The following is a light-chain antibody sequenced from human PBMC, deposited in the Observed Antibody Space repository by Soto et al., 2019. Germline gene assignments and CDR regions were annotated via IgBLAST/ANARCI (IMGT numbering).Light chain of an antibody. J-gene: IGLJ3*02. V-gene: IGLV2-14*03. Sequence: QSVLTQPASVSGSPGQSITISCSGTTNDVGGYNYVSWYQQHPGKAPKLLIYGVTDRPSGVSSRFSGSKSGNAASLTISGLQAEDEGDYYCSSYTSSYTWIFGGGTKPTVL. CDR1: TNDVGGYNY. CDR2: GVT. CDR3: SSYTSSYTWI.